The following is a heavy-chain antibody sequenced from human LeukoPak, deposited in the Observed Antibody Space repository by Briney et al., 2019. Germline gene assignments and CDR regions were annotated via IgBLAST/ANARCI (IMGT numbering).Heavy chain of an antibody. CDR3: ARGGDILTGYLDY. Sequence: PSETLSLTCIVSGGSISSDYWSWIRQPPGKGLEWIGHIYYSGSTDYNPSLKSRVTISIDTSKKEFSLKLSSVTAADTAVYYCARGGDILTGYLDYWGQGTLVTVSS. CDR2: IYYSGST. CDR1: GGSISSDY. V-gene: IGHV4-59*01. J-gene: IGHJ4*02. D-gene: IGHD3-9*01.